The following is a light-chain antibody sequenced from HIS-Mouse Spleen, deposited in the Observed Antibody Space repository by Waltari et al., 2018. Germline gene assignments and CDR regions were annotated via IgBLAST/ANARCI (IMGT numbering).Light chain of an antibody. CDR1: ALPKKY. V-gene: IGLV3-10*01. CDR3: YSTDSSGNHRV. J-gene: IGLJ2*01. CDR2: EDS. Sequence: SYELTQPPSVSVSPGQTARITCSGAALPKKYAYWDQQKSSQAPVLVIYEDSKRPSGIPERFSGSSSGTMATLTISGAQVEDEADYYCYSTDSSGNHRVFGGGTKLTVL.